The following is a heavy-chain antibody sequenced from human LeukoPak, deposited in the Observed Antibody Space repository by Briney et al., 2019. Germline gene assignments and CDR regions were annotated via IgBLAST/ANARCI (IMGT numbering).Heavy chain of an antibody. D-gene: IGHD3-22*01. V-gene: IGHV1-18*04. CDR3: ARVPPDYYDSSGSIAFDI. CDR1: GYTFTGYY. J-gene: IGHJ3*02. CDR2: ISAYNGNT. Sequence: ASVKVSCKASGYTFTGYYMHWVRQAPGQGLEWMGWISAYNGNTNYAQKLRGRVTMTTDTSTSTAYMELRSLRSDDTAVYYCARVPPDYYDSSGSIAFDIWGQGTMVTVSS.